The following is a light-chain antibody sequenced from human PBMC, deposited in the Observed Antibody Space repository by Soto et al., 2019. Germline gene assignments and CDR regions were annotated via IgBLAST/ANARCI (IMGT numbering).Light chain of an antibody. CDR1: QSVSSN. Sequence: VMAQSPAPLSVSPGERATLSCRASQSVSSNLAWYQQKPGQAPRLLIYGASTRATGIPARFSGSGSGTEFTLTISSLQSEDFAVYYCQQYNNWPRTFGQGTMVDI. CDR2: GAS. CDR3: QQYNNWPRT. V-gene: IGKV3-15*01. J-gene: IGKJ1*01.